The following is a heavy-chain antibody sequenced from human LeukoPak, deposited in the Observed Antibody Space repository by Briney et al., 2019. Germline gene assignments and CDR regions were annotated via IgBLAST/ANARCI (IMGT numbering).Heavy chain of an antibody. CDR2: MYYSGST. CDR3: ARGYDTSGYYPYYFDY. D-gene: IGHD3-22*01. V-gene: IGHV4-59*01. J-gene: IGHJ4*02. Sequence: SGTLSLTCTVSGGSISSYYWGWIRQPPGKGLEWIGYMYYSGSTNYNPSLKSRVTISVDTSKNQFSLNLSSVPAADTAVDYCARGYDTSGYYPYYFDYWGQGTLVTVSS. CDR1: GGSISSYY.